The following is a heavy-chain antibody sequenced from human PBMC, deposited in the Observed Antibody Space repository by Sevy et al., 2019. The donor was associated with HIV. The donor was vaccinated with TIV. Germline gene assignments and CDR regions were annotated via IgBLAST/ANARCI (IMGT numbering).Heavy chain of an antibody. V-gene: IGHV3-21*01. D-gene: IGHD3-16*01. CDR1: GFSFSSYN. Sequence: GGSLRLSCAASGFSFSSYNMNWVHQAPGKGLEWVSSISSSATYINYADSVKGRFTIFRDNAKNSLYLQMSSLRAEDTAVYYCATIYNYGDDYWGQGTLVTVSS. CDR2: ISSSATYI. CDR3: ATIYNYGDDY. J-gene: IGHJ4*02.